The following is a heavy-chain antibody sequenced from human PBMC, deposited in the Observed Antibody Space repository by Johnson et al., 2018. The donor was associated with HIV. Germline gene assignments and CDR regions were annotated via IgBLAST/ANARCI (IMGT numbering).Heavy chain of an antibody. V-gene: IGHV3-49*03. CDR1: GFTFGAYA. D-gene: IGHD6-13*01. J-gene: IGHJ3*02. Sequence: MQLVESGGGLVQPGRSLRLSCSASGFTFGAYALSWFRQAPGKVLEWVGFIRSKAYGGTTEYAASVKGRFTISIDDSQNIAYLQMHSLTTDDTAGYYCTRDLALVAFDSWGQGTMVPVSS. CDR2: IRSKAYGGTT. CDR3: TRDLALVAFDS.